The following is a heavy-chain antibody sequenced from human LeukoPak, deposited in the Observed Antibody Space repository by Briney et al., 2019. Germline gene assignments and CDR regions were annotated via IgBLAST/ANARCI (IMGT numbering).Heavy chain of an antibody. J-gene: IGHJ4*02. Sequence: SETLSLTCTVSGGSISSYYWSWIRQPAGKGLEWIGRIYTSGSTNYNPSLKSRVTMSVDTSKNQFSLKLSSVIAADTAVYYCARAFRSGPWYSSSWLDFDYWGQGTLVTVSS. D-gene: IGHD6-13*01. CDR1: GGSISSYY. CDR3: ARAFRSGPWYSSSWLDFDY. V-gene: IGHV4-4*07. CDR2: IYTSGST.